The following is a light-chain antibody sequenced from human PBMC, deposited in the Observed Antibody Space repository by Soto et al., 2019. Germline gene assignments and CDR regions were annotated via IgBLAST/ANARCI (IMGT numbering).Light chain of an antibody. Sequence: QSVLTQPASVSGSPGQSITISCTGTSSDVGGYNYVSWYQQHPGKAPKLMIYEVSNRPSGVSNRFSGSKSGNTASLTISGLQAEDEDDYSCSAYTCSTCYVFGTGTKVTVL. CDR3: SAYTCSTCYV. J-gene: IGLJ1*01. CDR2: EVS. CDR1: SSDVGGYNY. V-gene: IGLV2-14*01.